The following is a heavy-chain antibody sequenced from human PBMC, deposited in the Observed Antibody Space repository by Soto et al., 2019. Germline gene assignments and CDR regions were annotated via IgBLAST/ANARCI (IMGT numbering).Heavy chain of an antibody. CDR1: GGSISSYY. CDR2: IYYSGST. D-gene: IGHD2-2*01. J-gene: IGHJ5*02. V-gene: IGHV4-59*01. Sequence: TLSLTCTVSGGSISSYYWSWIRQPPGKGLEWIGYIYYSGSTNYNPSLKSRVTISVDTSKNQFSLKLSSVTAADTAVYYCARTEVEDIVVVPAATWFAPWGQGTLVTVSS. CDR3: ARTEVEDIVVVPAATWFAP.